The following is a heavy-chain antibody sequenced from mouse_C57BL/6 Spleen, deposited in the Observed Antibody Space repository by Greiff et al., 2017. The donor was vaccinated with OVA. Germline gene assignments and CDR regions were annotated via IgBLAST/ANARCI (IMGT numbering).Heavy chain of an antibody. CDR1: GYAFSSYW. Sequence: VQLQQSGAELVKPGASVKISCKASGYAFSSYWMNWVKQRPGKGLEWIGQIYPGDGDTNYNGKFKGKATLTADKSSSTAYMQLSSLTSEASAIYFCARDYGSSYWYFDVWGKGTTGTVSS. J-gene: IGHJ1*03. CDR3: ARDYGSSYWYFDV. CDR2: IYPGDGDT. V-gene: IGHV1-80*01. D-gene: IGHD1-1*01.